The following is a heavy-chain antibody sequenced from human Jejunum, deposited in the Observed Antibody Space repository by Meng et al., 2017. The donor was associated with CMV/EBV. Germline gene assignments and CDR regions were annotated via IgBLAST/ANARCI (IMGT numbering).Heavy chain of an antibody. D-gene: IGHD6-19*01. CDR1: GFTFSIYG. J-gene: IGHJ4*02. CDR3: AKVGFGWYSIDY. V-gene: IGHV3-30*02. Sequence: QAQLVGSWGGVVQPGGSRRLACAASGFTFSIYGMHWVRQAPGKGLEWVAFIRYDGTVQNYADSVKGRFTISRDNSWNMLSLEMNSLRPEDTAVYYCAKVGFGWYSIDYWGQGTLVTVSS. CDR2: IRYDGTVQ.